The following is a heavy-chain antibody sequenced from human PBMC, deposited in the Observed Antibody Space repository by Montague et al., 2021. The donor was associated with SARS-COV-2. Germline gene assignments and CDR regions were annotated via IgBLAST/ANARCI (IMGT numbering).Heavy chain of an antibody. Sequence: SLRLSCAASGFTFRSYAMHWVRQTPGKGLEWVVSISDDGTNKFYVDSVKGRFTISRDNSKNSLYLQMNSLRADDTAVYYCARDGHRRLSIEGRFDPWGQGTLVTVSS. CDR1: GFTFRSYA. J-gene: IGHJ5*02. D-gene: IGHD6-6*01. CDR3: ARDGHRRLSIEGRFDP. CDR2: ISDDGTNK. V-gene: IGHV3-30*04.